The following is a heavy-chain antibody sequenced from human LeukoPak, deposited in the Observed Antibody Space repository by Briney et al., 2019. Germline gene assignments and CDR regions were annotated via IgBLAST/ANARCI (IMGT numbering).Heavy chain of an antibody. J-gene: IGHJ4*02. Sequence: PGGSLRLSYAASGCTFSSYAMSWVRQGPGKGLEWVAGISDRGSTQYADSVKGRFTISRDNPKNTLYLQMDSVRAEDTAVYFCAKRGVVIRVILVGFHKEAYYFDSWGQGALVTVSS. CDR1: GCTFSSYA. CDR2: ISDRGST. V-gene: IGHV3-23*01. CDR3: AKRGVVIRVILVGFHKEAYYFDS. D-gene: IGHD3-22*01.